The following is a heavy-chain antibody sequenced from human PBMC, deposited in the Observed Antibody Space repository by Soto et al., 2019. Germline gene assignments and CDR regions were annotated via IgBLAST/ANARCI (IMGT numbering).Heavy chain of an antibody. CDR3: AKDRGYARYYYDSSGYYRFDY. CDR2: ISYDGSNK. J-gene: IGHJ4*02. CDR1: GFTFSSYG. V-gene: IGHV3-30*18. D-gene: IGHD3-22*01. Sequence: PGGSLRLSCAASGFTFSSYGMHWVRQAPGKGLEWVAVISYDGSNKYYADSVKGRFTISRDNSKNTLYLQMNSLRAEDTAVYYCAKDRGYARYYYDSSGYYRFDYWGQGTLVTVSS.